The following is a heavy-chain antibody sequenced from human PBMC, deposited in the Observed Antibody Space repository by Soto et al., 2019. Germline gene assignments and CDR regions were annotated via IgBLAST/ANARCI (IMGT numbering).Heavy chain of an antibody. J-gene: IGHJ4*02. CDR1: GFTFSNYG. CDR2: TSYDGGLQ. V-gene: IGHV3-30*18. Sequence: QVQLVESGGGVVQPGGSLRLSCAASGFTFSNYGMHWVRQTPGEGLEWAAVTSYDGGLQFYADSVKGRFTISRDNSKNTLYLQMNSLRAEDTAVYYCAKESTVFTAREIDYWGQGTLVTVSS. D-gene: IGHD4-17*01. CDR3: AKESTVFTAREIDY.